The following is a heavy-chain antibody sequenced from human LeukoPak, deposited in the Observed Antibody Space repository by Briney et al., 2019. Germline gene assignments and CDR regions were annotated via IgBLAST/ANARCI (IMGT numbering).Heavy chain of an antibody. D-gene: IGHD2-2*02. Sequence: GASVKVSCKASGYTFTGYYMHWVRQAPGQGLEWMGWINPNSGGTNYAQKFQGRVTMTRDTSISTAYMELSRLRSDDTAVYYCARSKDIVVVPAAIALDPWGQGTLVTLYS. CDR2: INPNSGGT. CDR1: GYTFTGYY. CDR3: ARSKDIVVVPAAIALDP. V-gene: IGHV1-2*02. J-gene: IGHJ5*02.